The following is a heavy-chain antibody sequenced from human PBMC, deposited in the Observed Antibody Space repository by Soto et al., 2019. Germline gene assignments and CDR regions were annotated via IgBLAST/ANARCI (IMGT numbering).Heavy chain of an antibody. CDR1: GGSFSGYY. CDR2: INHSGST. D-gene: IGHD4-4*01. J-gene: IGHJ5*02. CDR3: ARVRTYFTVTKRYNWFDP. V-gene: IGHV4-34*01. Sequence: SETLSLTCAVYGGSFSGYYWSWIRQPPWKGLEWIGEINHSGSTNYNPSLKSRVTISVDTSKNQFSLKLSSVTAADTAVYYCARVRTYFTVTKRYNWFDPWGKGTLVTVSS.